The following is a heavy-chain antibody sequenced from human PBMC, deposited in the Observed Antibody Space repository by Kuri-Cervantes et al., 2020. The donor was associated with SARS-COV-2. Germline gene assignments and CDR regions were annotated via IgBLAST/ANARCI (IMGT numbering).Heavy chain of an antibody. CDR1: GGSISSSSYY. CDR3: ARSRDGYSYNY. V-gene: IGHV4-61*02. D-gene: IGHD5-24*01. CDR2: VYPSGGT. Sequence: SETLSLTCTVSGGSISSSSYYWSWIRQPAGKGLEWIGRVYPSGGTNNNPSLKRRVTMSVDTSKNQFSLKLTSVAAADTAVYYCARSRDGYSYNYWGQGTLVTVSS. J-gene: IGHJ4*02.